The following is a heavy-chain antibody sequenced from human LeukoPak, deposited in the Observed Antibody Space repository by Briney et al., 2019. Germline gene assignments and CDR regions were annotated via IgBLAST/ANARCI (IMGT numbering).Heavy chain of an antibody. D-gene: IGHD3-10*01. V-gene: IGHV3-7*01. Sequence: GGSLRLSCAASGFSFRTYWMTWVRRAPGKGLEWVADIKKDGSERYYVDSVKGRFTISRDNAKNSVFLQMNSLRAEDTAVYYCARSDYGSGSYAGAPDYWGQGTLVTVSS. CDR2: IKKDGSER. CDR3: ARSDYGSGSYAGAPDY. J-gene: IGHJ4*02. CDR1: GFSFRTYW.